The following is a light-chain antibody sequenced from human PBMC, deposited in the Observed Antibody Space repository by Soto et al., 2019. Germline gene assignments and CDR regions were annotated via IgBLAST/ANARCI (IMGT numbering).Light chain of an antibody. J-gene: IGKJ1*01. CDR1: QSISSW. Sequence: DIQMTQSPSTLSASVGDRVTITCRASQSISSWLDWYQQKPGKAPKLLIYKASSLESGVPSRFSGSGSGTEFTLTISSLQPDDFATYYCQQYNNKSPWTFGQGTNVEIK. CDR2: KAS. CDR3: QQYNNKSPWT. V-gene: IGKV1-5*03.